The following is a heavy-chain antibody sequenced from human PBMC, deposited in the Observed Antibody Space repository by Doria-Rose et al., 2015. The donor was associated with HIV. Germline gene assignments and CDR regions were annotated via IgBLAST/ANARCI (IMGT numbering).Heavy chain of an antibody. Sequence: VQLVQSGGGLVKPGGSLRLSCAASGFTFSSYSMNWVRQAPGKGLEWVSSISSSSSYIYYADSVKHRFTVSRDNAKNSLYLQMNSLRAEDTAVYYCARDFRGSGSYLDWFDPWGQGTLVTVSS. CDR1: GFTFSSYS. J-gene: IGHJ5*02. V-gene: IGHV3-21*01. CDR2: ISSSSSYI. D-gene: IGHD3-10*01. CDR3: ARDFRGSGSYLDWFDP.